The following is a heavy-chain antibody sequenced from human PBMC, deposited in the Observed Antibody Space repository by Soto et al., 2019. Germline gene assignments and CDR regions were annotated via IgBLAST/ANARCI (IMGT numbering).Heavy chain of an antibody. J-gene: IGHJ4*02. Sequence: GGSLRLSCAASGFTVSSNYLSWVRQAPGKGLEWVSVIFSADNTHYADSVKGRFTISRDNSKNTVFLQMNSLRAEDTAVYYCAITGAGYYIVWGQGTPVTVS. CDR2: IFSADNT. V-gene: IGHV3-53*01. D-gene: IGHD3-3*01. CDR1: GFTVSSNY. CDR3: AITGAGYYIV.